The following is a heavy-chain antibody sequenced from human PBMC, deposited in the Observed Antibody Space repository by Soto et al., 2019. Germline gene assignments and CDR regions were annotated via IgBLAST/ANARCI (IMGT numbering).Heavy chain of an antibody. CDR3: AKGVRYCSDTSCYDGRQAFDC. Sequence: PGGSLRLSCAASGFTYNNYAMSWVRQAPGKGLEWVSIISGGGGSTHYADSVKGRFTISRDNSKNTLFLQMNSLRAEDTAVYYCAKGVRYCSDTSCYDGRQAFDCWGQGALVTVSS. CDR2: ISGGGGST. J-gene: IGHJ4*02. CDR1: GFTYNNYA. V-gene: IGHV3-23*01. D-gene: IGHD2-2*01.